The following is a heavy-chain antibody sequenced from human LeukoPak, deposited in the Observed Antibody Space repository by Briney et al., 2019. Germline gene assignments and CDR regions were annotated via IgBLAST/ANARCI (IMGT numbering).Heavy chain of an antibody. J-gene: IGHJ4*02. Sequence: GGSLRLSCAASGFTFSSYAMSWVRQAPGKGLEWVSAISGSGGSTYYADSVKGRFTISRDNSKNTLYLQMNSLRAEDTAVYYWAKGPDRSVVYAMGYFDYWGQGTLVTVSS. CDR3: AKGPDRSVVYAMGYFDY. V-gene: IGHV3-23*01. CDR1: GFTFSSYA. CDR2: ISGSGGST. D-gene: IGHD2-8*02.